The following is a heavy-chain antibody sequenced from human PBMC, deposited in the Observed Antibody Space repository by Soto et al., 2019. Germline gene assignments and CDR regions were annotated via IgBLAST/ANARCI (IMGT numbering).Heavy chain of an antibody. J-gene: IGHJ6*02. CDR3: ARGDSSGYYYYYYGMDV. CDR2: IIPILGTA. D-gene: IGHD3-22*01. CDR1: GGTFSSYA. V-gene: IGHV1-69*01. Sequence: QVQLVQSGAEVKKPGSSVKVSCKASGGTFSSYAISWVRQAPGQGLEWMGGIIPILGTANYAQKFQGRVTITADESTSTAYMELSSLRSEDTAVYYCARGDSSGYYYYYYGMDVWGQGTTVTVSS.